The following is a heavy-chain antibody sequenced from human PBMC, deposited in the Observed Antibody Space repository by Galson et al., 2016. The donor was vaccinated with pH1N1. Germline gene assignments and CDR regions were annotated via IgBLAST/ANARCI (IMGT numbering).Heavy chain of an antibody. V-gene: IGHV3-23*01. CDR3: AKHDGSGYYYSRRLH. CDR1: GFTFSIFG. CDR2: ISGVGDST. D-gene: IGHD3-3*01. Sequence: SLRLSCAVSGFTFSIFGMSWLRQAPGKGLEWISAISGVGDSTYHADSVKGRFTISRDNSKNTLNLHMSSLRAEDTAVYYCAKHDGSGYYYSRRLHWGQGTLVTVSS. J-gene: IGHJ4*02.